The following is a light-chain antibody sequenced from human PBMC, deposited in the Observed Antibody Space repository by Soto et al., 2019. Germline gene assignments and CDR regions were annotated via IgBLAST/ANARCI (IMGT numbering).Light chain of an antibody. CDR3: SSYTGSSTVI. Sequence: QSALTQPASVSGSPGQSITISCTGTSSDADDYTLVSWYQQHPGKAPKLMIYEVDNRPSGVSNRFSGSKSANTASLIISGLQAEDEADYYCSSYTGSSTVIFGGGTKVTVL. CDR2: EVD. J-gene: IGLJ2*01. CDR1: SSDADDYTL. V-gene: IGLV2-14*01.